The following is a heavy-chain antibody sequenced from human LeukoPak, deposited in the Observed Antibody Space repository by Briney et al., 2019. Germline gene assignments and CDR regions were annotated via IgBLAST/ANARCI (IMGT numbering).Heavy chain of an antibody. CDR2: INPSGGST. D-gene: IGHD2-15*01. CDR3: ARDMVVGIFDY. V-gene: IGHV1-46*01. CDR1: GYTFTSYY. J-gene: IGHJ4*02. Sequence: ASVKVSCKASGYTFTSYYMHWVRQAPGQGLEWMGIINPSGGSTSYAQKFQGRVTMTRDMSTSTVYMELSSLRSEDTAVYYCARDMVVGIFDYWGQGTLVTVSS.